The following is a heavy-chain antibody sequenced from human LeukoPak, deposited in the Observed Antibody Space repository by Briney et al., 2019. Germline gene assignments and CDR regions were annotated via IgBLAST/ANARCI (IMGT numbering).Heavy chain of an antibody. V-gene: IGHV4-39*07. CDR1: GDSISSSSYY. J-gene: IGHJ4*02. Sequence: TSETLSLTCTVSGDSISSSSYYWGWIRQPPGKGLEWIGEINHSGSTNYNPSLKSRVTISVDTSKNQFSLKLSSVTAADTAVYYCASNSFDYYGSGSYSVDYWGQGTLVTVSS. CDR2: INHSGST. D-gene: IGHD3-10*01. CDR3: ASNSFDYYGSGSYSVDY.